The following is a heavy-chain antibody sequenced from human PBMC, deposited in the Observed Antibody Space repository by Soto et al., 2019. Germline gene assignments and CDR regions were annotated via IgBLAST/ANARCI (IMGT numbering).Heavy chain of an antibody. CDR3: AILYYYDSGDYYSNYQYYGMDV. CDR2: MHPYGGST. Sequence: GASVKVSCKASGFTFTSFYMHWVRQAPGQGPEWMGIMHPYGGSTGYAQKFQGRVTLTRDTSTRTAYMELSSLRSDDTAVYYCAILYYYDSGDYYSNYQYYGMDVWGQGTTVTVSS. CDR1: GFTFTSFY. J-gene: IGHJ6*02. V-gene: IGHV1-46*01. D-gene: IGHD3-22*01.